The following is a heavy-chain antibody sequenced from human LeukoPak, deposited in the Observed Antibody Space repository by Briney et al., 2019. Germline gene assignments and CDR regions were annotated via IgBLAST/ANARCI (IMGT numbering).Heavy chain of an antibody. V-gene: IGHV4-34*01. CDR3: ARRFSKVVPGWFDP. D-gene: IGHD4-23*01. J-gene: IGHJ5*02. CDR1: GGSFSGYY. Sequence: PSETLSLTCAVYGGSFSGYYWSWIRQPPGKGLEWIGEINHSGSTNYNPSLKSRVTISVDTSKNQFSLKLSSVTAADTAVYYCARRFSKVVPGWFDPWGQGTLVTVSS. CDR2: INHSGST.